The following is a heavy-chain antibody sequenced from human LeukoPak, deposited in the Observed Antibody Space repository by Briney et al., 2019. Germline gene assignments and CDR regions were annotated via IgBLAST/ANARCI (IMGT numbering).Heavy chain of an antibody. CDR1: GGSISNYF. V-gene: IGHV4-4*07. CDR2: IYSSGST. J-gene: IGHJ6*03. CDR3: AREVPASPPNYYYYMDV. Sequence: TSETLSLTCTVSGGSISNYFCSWIRQPAGKGLGWIGRIYSSGSTDYKPSLKSRVTISVDKSKNQFSPKLSSVTAADTAVYYCAREVPASPPNYYYYMDVWGKGTTVTVSS. D-gene: IGHD2-2*01.